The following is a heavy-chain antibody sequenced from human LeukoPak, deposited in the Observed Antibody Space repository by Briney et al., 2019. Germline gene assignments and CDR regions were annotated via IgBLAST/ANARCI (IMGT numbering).Heavy chain of an antibody. J-gene: IGHJ6*03. CDR2: INPNSGGT. V-gene: IGHV1-2*02. CDR3: ARVLVPAGALWYYYYYMDV. CDR1: GYTFTGYY. Sequence: VASVKVSCKASGYTFTGYYMHWVRQAPGQGLEWMGWINPNSGGTNYAQKFQGRVTMTRDTSISTAYMELSRLRSDDTAVYCCARVLVPAGALWYYYYYMDVWGKGTTVTISS. D-gene: IGHD2-2*01.